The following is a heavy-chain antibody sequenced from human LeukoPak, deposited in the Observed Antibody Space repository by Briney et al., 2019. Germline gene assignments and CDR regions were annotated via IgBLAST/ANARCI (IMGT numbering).Heavy chain of an antibody. CDR1: GFTFSSYA. J-gene: IGHJ4*02. CDR2: ISSSSSYI. V-gene: IGHV3-21*01. D-gene: IGHD5-18*01. Sequence: GGSLRLSCAASGFTFSSYAMSWVRQAPGKGLEWVSSISSSSSYIYYADSVKGRSTISRDNAKDSLYLQMNSLRAEDTAVYYCASQYSYGYSLFDYWGQGTLVTVSS. CDR3: ASQYSYGYSLFDY.